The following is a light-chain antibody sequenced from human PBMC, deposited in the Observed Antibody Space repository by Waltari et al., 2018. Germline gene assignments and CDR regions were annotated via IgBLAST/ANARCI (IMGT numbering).Light chain of an antibody. Sequence: QSALTQPASVSGSPGQSVTISCPGTSSDVGSYTLVSWYQHHPGKAPKLMIYEANKRPSGVSNRFSGSKSGITASLTISGLQAEDEADYYCCSYAGTITPYVFGSGTKVTVL. V-gene: IGLV2-23*01. CDR2: EAN. CDR1: SSDVGSYTL. J-gene: IGLJ1*01. CDR3: CSYAGTITPYV.